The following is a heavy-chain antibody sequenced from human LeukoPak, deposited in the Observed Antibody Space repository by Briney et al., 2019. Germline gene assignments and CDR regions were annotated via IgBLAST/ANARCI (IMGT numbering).Heavy chain of an antibody. CDR1: GFTFSSHG. V-gene: IGHV3-21*01. CDR3: ARRYAVYGDYTKDHSIDY. D-gene: IGHD4-17*01. CDR2: ITSSGSYI. Sequence: GGSLRLSCAASGFTFSSHGMYWVRQPPGKGLEWVSSITSSGSYIYYADSVKGRFTISRDNAKNSLYLQMNSLRAEDTALYYCARRYAVYGDYTKDHSIDYWGQGTLVTVSS. J-gene: IGHJ4*02.